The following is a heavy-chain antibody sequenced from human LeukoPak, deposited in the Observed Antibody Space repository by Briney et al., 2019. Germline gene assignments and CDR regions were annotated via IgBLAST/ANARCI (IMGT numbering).Heavy chain of an antibody. CDR2: ISGSGDGT. CDR3: AKVRGVGANFFDY. J-gene: IGHJ4*02. D-gene: IGHD1-26*01. Sequence: PGGSLRLSCVASGFTFSNYAMNWVRQAPGKGLEWVSAISGSGDGTYYVDSVKGRFTIFRDTSKNTLYLQMNSLRAEDTAIYYCAKVRGVGANFFDYWGQGTLVTVSS. V-gene: IGHV3-23*01. CDR1: GFTFSNYA.